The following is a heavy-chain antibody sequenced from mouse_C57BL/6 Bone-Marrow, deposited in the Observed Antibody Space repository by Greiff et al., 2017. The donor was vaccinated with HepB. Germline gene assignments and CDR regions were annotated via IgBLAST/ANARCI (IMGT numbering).Heavy chain of an antibody. CDR1: GFTFSSYG. Sequence: EVKLVESGGDLVKPGGSLKLSCAASGFTFSSYGMSWVRQTPDKRLEWVATISSGGSYTYYPDSVKGRFTISRDNAKNTLYLQMSSLKSEDTAMYYCARHSITTVYFDYWGQGTTLTVSS. CDR3: ARHSITTVYFDY. D-gene: IGHD1-1*01. V-gene: IGHV5-6*01. CDR2: ISSGGSYT. J-gene: IGHJ2*01.